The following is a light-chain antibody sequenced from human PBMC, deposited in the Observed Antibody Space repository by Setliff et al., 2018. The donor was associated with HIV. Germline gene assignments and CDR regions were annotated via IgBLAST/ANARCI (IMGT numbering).Light chain of an antibody. J-gene: IGLJ1*01. CDR3: ATYTARLGLV. Sequence: QSALPQPASVSGSPGQSITISCTGTSSDVDTFDFVSWYQQHPDKAPKLLIYEVTNRPSGISNRFSGSKSGNTASLTISGLHEEDEGDYYCATYTARLGLVFGTGTKVTVL. CDR2: EVT. V-gene: IGLV2-14*01. CDR1: SSDVDTFDF.